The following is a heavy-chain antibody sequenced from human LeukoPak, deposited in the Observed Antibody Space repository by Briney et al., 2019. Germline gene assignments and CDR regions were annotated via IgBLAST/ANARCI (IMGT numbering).Heavy chain of an antibody. V-gene: IGHV1-2*02. J-gene: IGHJ3*02. CDR1: GYTFTGYY. D-gene: IGHD6-6*01. CDR3: ARTDSSSADDAFDI. Sequence: ASVKVSCKASGYTFTGYYMHWVRQAPGQGLEWMGWINPNSGGTNYAQKFQCRVTMTRDTSISTAYMELSRLRSDDTAVSYCARTDSSSADDAFDIWGKATMVTVSS. CDR2: INPNSGGT.